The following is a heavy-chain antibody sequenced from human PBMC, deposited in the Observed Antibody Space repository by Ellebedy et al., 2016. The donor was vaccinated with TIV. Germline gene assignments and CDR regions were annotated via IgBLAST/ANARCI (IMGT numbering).Heavy chain of an antibody. J-gene: IGHJ5*02. CDR3: SGSQQLVLGWFDP. V-gene: IGHV4-38-2*02. CDR2: IYHSGST. Sequence: MPSETLSLTCSVSGYSISSGYNWGWIRQPPGKGLEWIGRIYHSGSTKYSPSLKSRVTISVDTSMNQFSLKVTSVTAAATAVYYCSGSQQLVLGWFDPWGQGTPVTVSS. CDR1: GYSISSGYN. D-gene: IGHD6-13*01.